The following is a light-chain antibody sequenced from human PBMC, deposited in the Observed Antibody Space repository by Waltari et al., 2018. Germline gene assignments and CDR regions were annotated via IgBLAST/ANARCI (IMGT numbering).Light chain of an antibody. CDR2: KAS. CDR3: QEYDSLPIT. Sequence: DIQMTQSPSTLPASVGDRVTITCRASQYVKNNLAWFQQKQGKAPKVLIHKASRLESGVPSRFSGSGFGTEFILSISSLQPDDFATYDCQEYDSLPITFGGGTKVEIK. V-gene: IGKV1-5*03. J-gene: IGKJ4*01. CDR1: QYVKNN.